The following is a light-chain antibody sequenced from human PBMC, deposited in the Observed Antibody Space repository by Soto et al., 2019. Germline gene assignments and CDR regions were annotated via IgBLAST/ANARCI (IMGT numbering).Light chain of an antibody. CDR2: NNN. Sequence: QSVLTQPPSVSETPGQRVTISCSGSSSNIGSHYVFWYQHLPGTAPKLLIYNNNQRPSGVPDRFSGSKSGTSASLAISGLRSEDEADYYCAAWDDSLSGRVFGGGTQLTVL. J-gene: IGLJ7*01. V-gene: IGLV1-47*02. CDR1: SSNIGSHY. CDR3: AAWDDSLSGRV.